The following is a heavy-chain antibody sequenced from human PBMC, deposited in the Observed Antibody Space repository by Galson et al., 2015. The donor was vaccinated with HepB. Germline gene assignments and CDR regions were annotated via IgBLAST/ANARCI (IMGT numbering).Heavy chain of an antibody. J-gene: IGHJ4*02. D-gene: IGHD6-13*01. Sequence: QSGAEVKKPGESLRISCQGSGYTFTSYWITWVRQMPGKGLEWMGRIDPSGSYSNYSPSFEGHVSMSADKSVTTAYLQWSSLKASDTAMYYCATGRGTSSSWYDFDYWGQGTLVTVSS. V-gene: IGHV5-10-1*01. CDR2: IDPSGSYS. CDR1: GYTFTSYW. CDR3: ATGRGTSSSWYDFDY.